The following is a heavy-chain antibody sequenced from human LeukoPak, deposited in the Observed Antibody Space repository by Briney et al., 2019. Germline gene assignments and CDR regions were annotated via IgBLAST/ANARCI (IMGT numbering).Heavy chain of an antibody. CDR2: IRYDGSNK. J-gene: IGHJ5*02. CDR1: GFIFSSFG. D-gene: IGHD4-17*01. CDR3: AKDRGDYTNWFDP. Sequence: GGSLRLSCAASGFIFSSFGMHWVRQAPGKGLEWVAFIRYDGSNKYYADSVKGRFTISRDNSKNTLYLQMNSPRAEDTAIYYCAKDRGDYTNWFDPWGQGTLVTVSS. V-gene: IGHV3-30*02.